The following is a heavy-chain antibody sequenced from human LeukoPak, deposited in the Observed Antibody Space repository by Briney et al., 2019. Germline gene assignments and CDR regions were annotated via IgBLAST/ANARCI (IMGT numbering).Heavy chain of an antibody. V-gene: IGHV3-64*01. CDR3: AKRAAYSRSSLVLPFDAFDL. Sequence: GGSLRLSCAASGFTFSSYAMHWVRQAPGKGLEYVSAISSNGGSTYYANSVKGRFTISRDNSKNTLYLQMGSLRAEDMAVYYCAKRAAYSRSSLVLPFDAFDLWGQGTMVTVSS. J-gene: IGHJ3*01. D-gene: IGHD6-6*01. CDR1: GFTFSSYA. CDR2: ISSNGGST.